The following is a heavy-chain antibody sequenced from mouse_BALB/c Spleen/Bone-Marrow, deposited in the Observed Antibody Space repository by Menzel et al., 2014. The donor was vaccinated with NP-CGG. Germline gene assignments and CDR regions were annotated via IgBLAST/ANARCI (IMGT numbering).Heavy chain of an antibody. V-gene: IGHV14-3*02. D-gene: IGHD2-3*01. J-gene: IGHJ3*01. CDR1: GFNIKDTY. CDR3: ARADGFYAWFAY. Sequence: VQLKESGAEFVKPGASVKLSCTASGFNIKDTYMHWVKRRPEQGLEWIGRIDPANDNTKYDPKFQGKATITADTSSNTAYLQLSSLTSEATAVYCCARADGFYAWFAYWGQGTLVTVSA. CDR2: IDPANDNT.